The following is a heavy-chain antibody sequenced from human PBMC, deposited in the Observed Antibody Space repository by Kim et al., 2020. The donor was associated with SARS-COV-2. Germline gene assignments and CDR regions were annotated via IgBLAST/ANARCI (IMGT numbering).Heavy chain of an antibody. Sequence: GGSLRLSCAASGFTFSRYDMSWVRQAPGKGLEWVSYISSSTTTTYYADSVKGRFTISRDNAKKSLYLLMNSLRAEDTAVYYCARVWDCSTTSCFSLYYYMDVWGKGTTVTVSS. CDR2: ISSSTTTT. CDR3: ARVWDCSTTSCFSLYYYMDV. V-gene: IGHV3-48*03. J-gene: IGHJ6*03. CDR1: GFTFSRYD. D-gene: IGHD2-2*01.